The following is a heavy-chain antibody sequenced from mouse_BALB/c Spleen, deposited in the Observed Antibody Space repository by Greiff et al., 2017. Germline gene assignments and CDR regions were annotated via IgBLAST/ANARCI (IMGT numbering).Heavy chain of an antibody. CDR1: GFTFSDYY. D-gene: IGHD3-3*01. CDR2: ISDGGSYT. J-gene: IGHJ3*01. V-gene: IGHV5-4*02. Sequence: DVKLVESGGGLVKPGGSLKLSCAASGFTFSDYYMYWVRQTPEKRLEWVATISDGGSYTYYPDSVKGRFTISRDNAKNNLYLQMSSLKSEDTAMYYCARVGAGNWGQGTLVTVSA. CDR3: ARVGAGN.